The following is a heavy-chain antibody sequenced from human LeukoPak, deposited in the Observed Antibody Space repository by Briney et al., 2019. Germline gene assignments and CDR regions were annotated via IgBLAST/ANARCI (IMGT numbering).Heavy chain of an antibody. V-gene: IGHV4-59*01. J-gene: IGHJ4*02. D-gene: IGHD3-3*01. CDR3: ARAVGPILEWLSTPYFDY. CDR1: GGSISSYY. Sequence: SETLSLTCTVSGGSISSYYWSWIRQPPGKGLEWIGYIYYSGSTNYNPSLKSRVTISVDTSKNQFSLKLSSVTAADTAVYYCARAVGPILEWLSTPYFDYWGQGTLVTVSS. CDR2: IYYSGST.